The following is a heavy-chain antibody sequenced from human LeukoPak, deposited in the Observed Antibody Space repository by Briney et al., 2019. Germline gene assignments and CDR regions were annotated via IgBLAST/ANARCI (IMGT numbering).Heavy chain of an antibody. CDR2: ISAYNGNT. CDR3: ARVSGESDILTGYYYYYGMDV. CDR1: GYTFTSYG. Sequence: GASVKLSCTASGYTFTSYGISWVRQAPGQGLEWMGWISAYNGNTNYAQKLQGRVTMTTDTSTSTAYMELRSLRSDDTAVYYCARVSGESDILTGYYYYYGMDVWGQGTTVTVSS. J-gene: IGHJ6*02. D-gene: IGHD3-9*01. V-gene: IGHV1-18*01.